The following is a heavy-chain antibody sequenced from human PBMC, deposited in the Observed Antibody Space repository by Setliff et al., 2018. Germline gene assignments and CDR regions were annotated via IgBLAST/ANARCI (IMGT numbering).Heavy chain of an antibody. V-gene: IGHV4-61*09. J-gene: IGHJ6*03. Sequence: SETLSLTCSVSGGSISSGSDYWTWIRQPAGKGLEWIGHIYTSGSTNYSPSLKSRVTISLDTSKNQFSLKLSSVTAADTAVYYCARAISGWYSAHYYYMDVWGKGTTVTV. CDR2: IYTSGST. CDR3: ARAISGWYSAHYYYMDV. D-gene: IGHD6-19*01. CDR1: GGSISSGSDY.